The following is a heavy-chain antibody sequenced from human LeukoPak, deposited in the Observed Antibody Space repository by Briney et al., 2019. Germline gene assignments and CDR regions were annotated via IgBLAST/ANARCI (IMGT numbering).Heavy chain of an antibody. CDR3: AKDIQLST. CDR1: GFTFRDAA. CDR2: ISSSGSNA. Sequence: GGSLRLSCAVSGFTFRDAAMTWVRQAPGKGLEWVSLISSSGSNAYYADSVKGRFTISRDNSKNTLSLQMNSLRVEDTAIYYCAKDIQLSTWGLGTMVTVSS. J-gene: IGHJ3*01. D-gene: IGHD5-24*01. V-gene: IGHV3-23*01.